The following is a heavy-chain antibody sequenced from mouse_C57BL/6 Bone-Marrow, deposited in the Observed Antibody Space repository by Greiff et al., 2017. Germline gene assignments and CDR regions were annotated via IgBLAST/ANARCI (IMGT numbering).Heavy chain of an antibody. J-gene: IGHJ1*03. V-gene: IGHV1-55*01. CDR2: IYPGSGST. CDR1: GYTFTSYW. Sequence: QVQLQQPGAELVKPGASVKMSCKASGYTFTSYWITWVKQRPGQGLEWIGDIYPGSGSTNYNEKFKSKATLTVDTSSSTAYMQLSSLTSEDSAVYYCARGPSYDGYYWYFDVWGTGTTVTVSS. D-gene: IGHD2-3*01. CDR3: ARGPSYDGYYWYFDV.